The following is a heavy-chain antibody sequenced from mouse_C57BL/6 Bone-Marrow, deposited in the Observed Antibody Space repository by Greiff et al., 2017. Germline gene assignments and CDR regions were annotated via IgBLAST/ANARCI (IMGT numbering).Heavy chain of an antibody. D-gene: IGHD2-5*01. CDR3: AMHYSNF. CDR1: GFTFSDYG. Sequence: EVQLVESGGGLVKPGGSLTLSCAASGFTFSDYGMHWVRQAPEKGLEWVAYISSGSSTIYYADTVKGRFTISRDNAKNTLFLQMTSLRADYTAMYYCAMHYSNFWGQGTSVTVSS. CDR2: ISSGSSTI. J-gene: IGHJ4*01. V-gene: IGHV5-17*01.